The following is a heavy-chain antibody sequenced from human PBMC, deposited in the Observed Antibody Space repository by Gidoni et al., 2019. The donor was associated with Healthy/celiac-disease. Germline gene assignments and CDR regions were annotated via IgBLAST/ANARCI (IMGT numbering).Heavy chain of an antibody. Sequence: QVQLVESGGGVVQPGRSLRLSCAASGFTFSSYGMHWVRQAPGKGLGWVAVIWYDGSNKYYADSVKGRFTISRDNSKNTLYLQMNSLRAEDTAVYYCAREGYGLQGMDVWGQGTTVTVSS. V-gene: IGHV3-33*01. D-gene: IGHD4-17*01. J-gene: IGHJ6*02. CDR2: IWYDGSNK. CDR3: AREGYGLQGMDV. CDR1: GFTFSSYG.